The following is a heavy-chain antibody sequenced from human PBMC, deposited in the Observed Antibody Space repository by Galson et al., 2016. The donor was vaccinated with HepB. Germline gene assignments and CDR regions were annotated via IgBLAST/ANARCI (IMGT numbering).Heavy chain of an antibody. Sequence: SLRLSCAASGFTFSSYAMSWVRQAPGKGLEWVSAISGSGGSTYYADSVKGRFTISRDNSKNTLYLQMNSLRAEDTAVYYCAKGYCSGGSCQGASDYWGQGTLVTVSA. CDR1: GFTFSSYA. CDR2: ISGSGGST. D-gene: IGHD2-15*01. V-gene: IGHV3-23*01. J-gene: IGHJ4*02. CDR3: AKGYCSGGSCQGASDY.